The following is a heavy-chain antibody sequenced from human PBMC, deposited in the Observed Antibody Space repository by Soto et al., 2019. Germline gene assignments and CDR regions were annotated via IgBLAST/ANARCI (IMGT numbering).Heavy chain of an antibody. CDR3: AREVAPWYYFDY. D-gene: IGHD2-8*02. CDR2: IYYSGST. CDR1: GGSISSGDYY. J-gene: IGHJ4*02. Sequence: PSETLSLTCTVSGGSISSGDYYWSWIRQPPGKGLEWIGYIYYSGSTYYNPSLKSRVTISVDTSKNQFSLKLSSVTAADTAVYYCAREVAPWYYFDYWGQGTLVTV. V-gene: IGHV4-30-4*02.